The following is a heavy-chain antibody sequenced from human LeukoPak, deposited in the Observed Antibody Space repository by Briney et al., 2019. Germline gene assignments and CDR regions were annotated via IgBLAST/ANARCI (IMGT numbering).Heavy chain of an antibody. J-gene: IGHJ3*02. CDR1: GFTFTNYY. V-gene: IGHV1-46*01. CDR3: AGGTINTKGAFDM. CDR2: INPSGSST. D-gene: IGHD3-22*01. Sequence: ASVKVSCKASGFTFTNYYIHWVRQAPGQGLEWMGIINPSGSSTSYAQKFQGRVTMTRDTSTSTVYMELSSLRSEDTAVDYRAGGTINTKGAFDMWGQGTMVTVSS.